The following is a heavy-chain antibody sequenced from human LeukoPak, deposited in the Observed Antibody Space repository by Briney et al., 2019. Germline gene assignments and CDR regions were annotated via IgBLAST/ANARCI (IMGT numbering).Heavy chain of an antibody. J-gene: IGHJ6*03. D-gene: IGHD6-6*01. CDR2: INSDGSRT. V-gene: IGHV3-74*01. CDR3: AKDGGSSYYYYYMDV. Sequence: GGSLRLSCAASGFTFSSYWMHWVRQAPGKGLVWVSRINSDGSRTYYADSVKGRFTISIDNAKNTLYLQMNSLRAEDTAVYYCAKDGGSSYYYYYMDVWGKGTTVTVSS. CDR1: GFTFSSYW.